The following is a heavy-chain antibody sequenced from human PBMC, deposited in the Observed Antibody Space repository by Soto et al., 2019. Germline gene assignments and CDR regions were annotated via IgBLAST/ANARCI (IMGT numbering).Heavy chain of an antibody. V-gene: IGHV3-74*01. CDR1: GFTFSSYW. CDR3: ARGGRAARSIYGMDV. Sequence: EVQLVESGGGLVQPGGSLRLSCAASGFTFSSYWMHWVRQAPGKGLVWVSRINSDGSSTSYADSVKGRFTISRDNAKNTLYLQRNSLRAEDTAVYYCARGGRAARSIYGMDVWGQGTTVTVSS. CDR2: INSDGSST. J-gene: IGHJ6*02. D-gene: IGHD6-6*01.